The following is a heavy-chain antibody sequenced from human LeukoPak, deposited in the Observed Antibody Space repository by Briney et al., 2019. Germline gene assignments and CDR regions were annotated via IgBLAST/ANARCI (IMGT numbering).Heavy chain of an antibody. Sequence: ASVKVSCKVSGYTFTDYYMHWVQQAPGKGLEWMGLVDPEDGETLYAEKFQGRVTITADTSTDTAYMELSSLRSEDTAVYYCASLTTVTPYYFDYWGQGTLVTVSS. CDR2: VDPEDGET. J-gene: IGHJ4*02. V-gene: IGHV1-69-2*01. CDR3: ASLTTVTPYYFDY. D-gene: IGHD4-17*01. CDR1: GYTFTDYY.